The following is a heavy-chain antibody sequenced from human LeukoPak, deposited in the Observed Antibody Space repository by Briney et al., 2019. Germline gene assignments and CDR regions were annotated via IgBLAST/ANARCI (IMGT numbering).Heavy chain of an antibody. CDR1: GYTFTNYA. V-gene: IGHV1-3*02. CDR3: ARDDGGWPAAVGAPDY. D-gene: IGHD1-26*01. J-gene: IGHJ4*02. CDR2: SNPGSGYT. Sequence: GASVKVSCKASGYTFTNYAMHWVRQAPGQRLEWMGWSNPGSGYTKYSEDFQGRVIITRDTTANTAYMELSSLRSEDTAVYYCARDDGGWPAAVGAPDYWGQGTLVTVSS.